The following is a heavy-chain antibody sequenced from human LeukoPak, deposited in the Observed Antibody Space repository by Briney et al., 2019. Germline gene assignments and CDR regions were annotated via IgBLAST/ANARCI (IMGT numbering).Heavy chain of an antibody. CDR2: MSTSGGST. J-gene: IGHJ4*02. CDR1: GFTFSSYA. Sequence: PGGSLRLSCAASGFTFSSYAMSWVRQAPGKGLEWVSGMSTSGGSTYYADSVKGRFTISRDDSKNTLYLQMSSLRAEDTAMYYCTRDWQYDYWGQGTLVTVSS. D-gene: IGHD3/OR15-3a*01. V-gene: IGHV3-23*01. CDR3: TRDWQYDY.